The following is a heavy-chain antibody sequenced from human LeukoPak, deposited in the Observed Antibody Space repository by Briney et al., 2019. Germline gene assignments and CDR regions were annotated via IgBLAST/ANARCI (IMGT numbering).Heavy chain of an antibody. V-gene: IGHV4-4*07. D-gene: IGHD6-25*01. CDR3: ARERLGFRVDV. CDR2: TNTNGNT. J-gene: IGHJ6*04. CDR1: GRSISPYY. Sequence: PSPTLSLTRTVLGRSISPYYWGSIRQPAGKGPEWIGRTNTNGNTNYNPSLKSRVTMSVDTSKTHFSLNLSSVTAADSAVYYCARERLGFRVDVWGKGTMVTVSS.